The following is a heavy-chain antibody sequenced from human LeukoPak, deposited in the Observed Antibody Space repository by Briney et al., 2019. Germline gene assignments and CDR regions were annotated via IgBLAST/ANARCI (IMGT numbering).Heavy chain of an antibody. CDR2: IYYSGST. J-gene: IGHJ4*02. V-gene: IGHV4-39*01. D-gene: IGHD5-18*01. CDR3: ARLHLDTAMVTSDY. CDR1: GGSISSSSYY. Sequence: SETLSLTCTVSGGSISSSSYYWGWIRQPPGKGLEWIGSIYYSGSTYYNPSLKSRVTISADTSKNQFSLKLSSVTAADTAVYYCARLHLDTAMVTSDYWGQGTLVTVSS.